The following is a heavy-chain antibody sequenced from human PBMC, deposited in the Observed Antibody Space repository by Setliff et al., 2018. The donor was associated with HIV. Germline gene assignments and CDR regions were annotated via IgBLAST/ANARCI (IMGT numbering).Heavy chain of an antibody. CDR2: IWYDGSNE. CDR1: GFSLSYHG. J-gene: IGHJ4*02. D-gene: IGHD2-2*03. Sequence: GGSLRLSCAASGFSLSYHGMHWVRQAPGKGLEWVAIIWYDGSNEYYADSVKGRFTISRDNSKNTLYLQMDSLRAEDTAVYYCAKVDNGHCTSASCRDFDYWGQGTLVTVSS. CDR3: AKVDNGHCTSASCRDFDY. V-gene: IGHV3-33*06.